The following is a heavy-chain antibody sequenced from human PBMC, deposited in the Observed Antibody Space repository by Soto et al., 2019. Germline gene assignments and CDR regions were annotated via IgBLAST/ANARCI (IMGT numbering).Heavy chain of an antibody. CDR1: GGSISSSSYY. D-gene: IGHD1-26*01. CDR3: ARDQRNGVGSTDDENWFDP. CDR2: IYYSGST. Sequence: PSETLSLTCTVSGGSISSSSYYWGWIRQAPGKGLEWIGSIYYSGSTYYNPSLKSRVTISVDTSKNQFSLKLSSVTAADTAVYYCARDQRNGVGSTDDENWFDPWGQGTLVTVSS. V-gene: IGHV4-39*02. J-gene: IGHJ5*02.